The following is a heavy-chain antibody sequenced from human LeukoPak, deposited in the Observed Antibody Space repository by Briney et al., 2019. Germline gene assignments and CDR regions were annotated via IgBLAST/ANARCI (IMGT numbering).Heavy chain of an antibody. CDR3: ARDRGFLEWPNLRYGMDV. J-gene: IGHJ6*02. Sequence: PGGSLRLSCAASGFTFSSYAMHWVRQAPGKGLEWVAVISYDGSNKYYADSVKGRFTISRDNSKNTLYLQMNSLRAEDTAVYYCARDRGFLEWPNLRYGMDVWGQGTTVTVSS. CDR2: ISYDGSNK. CDR1: GFTFSSYA. D-gene: IGHD3-3*01. V-gene: IGHV3-30-3*01.